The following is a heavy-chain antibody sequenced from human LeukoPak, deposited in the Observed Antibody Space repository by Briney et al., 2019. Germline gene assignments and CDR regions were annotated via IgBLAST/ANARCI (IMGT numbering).Heavy chain of an antibody. Sequence: TPSETLSLTCTVPGGSISSYYWSWIRQPPGKGLEWIGYIYYSGSTNYNPSLKSRVTISVDTSKNQFPLKLSPVTAADTAVYYCARDPLRITSWYFDLWGRGTLVTVSS. V-gene: IGHV4-59*01. CDR1: GGSISSYY. J-gene: IGHJ2*01. CDR3: ARDPLRITSWYFDL. CDR2: IYYSGST. D-gene: IGHD3-10*01.